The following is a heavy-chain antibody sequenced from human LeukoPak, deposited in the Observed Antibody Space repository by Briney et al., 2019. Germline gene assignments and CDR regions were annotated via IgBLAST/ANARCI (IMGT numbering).Heavy chain of an antibody. D-gene: IGHD4-11*01. CDR2: INPNSGGT. Sequence: ASVKVSCKASGYTFTGYYMHWVRQAPGQGLEWMGWINPNSGGTNYAQKFQGRVTMTRDTSTSTVYMELSSLRSEVTAVYYCARQQGLQNLNFDYWGQGTLVTVSS. CDR1: GYTFTGYY. V-gene: IGHV1-2*02. CDR3: ARQQGLQNLNFDY. J-gene: IGHJ4*02.